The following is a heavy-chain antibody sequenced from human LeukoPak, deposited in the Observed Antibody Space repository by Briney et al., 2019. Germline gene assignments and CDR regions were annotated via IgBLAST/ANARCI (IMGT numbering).Heavy chain of an antibody. D-gene: IGHD6-13*01. V-gene: IGHV5-51*01. CDR1: GYSFTSYW. Sequence: GESLKISCKGSGYSFTSYWIGSVRQMPGKGLEWMGIIYPGDSDTRYSPSFQGQVTISADKSISTAYLQWSSLKASDTAMYYCARLIRIAAAGTSWYFDYWGQGTLVTVSS. CDR2: IYPGDSDT. J-gene: IGHJ4*02. CDR3: ARLIRIAAAGTSWYFDY.